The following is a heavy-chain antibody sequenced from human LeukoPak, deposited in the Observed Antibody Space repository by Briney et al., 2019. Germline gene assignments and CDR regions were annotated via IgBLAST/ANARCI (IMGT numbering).Heavy chain of an antibody. D-gene: IGHD3-10*01. CDR3: AKDREYYGSGTYYFDY. Sequence: PGGSLRLSCAASGFTFSSYGMHWVRQAPGKGLEWVAFIRYDGSNKYYADSVKGRFTISGDNSKNTLYLQMNSLRAEDTAVYYCAKDREYYGSGTYYFDYWGQGTLVTVSS. V-gene: IGHV3-30*02. J-gene: IGHJ4*02. CDR2: IRYDGSNK. CDR1: GFTFSSYG.